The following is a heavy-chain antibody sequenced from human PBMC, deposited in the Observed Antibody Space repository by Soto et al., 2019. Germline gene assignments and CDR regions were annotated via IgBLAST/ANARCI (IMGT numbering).Heavy chain of an antibody. CDR3: AKLAGLRASYSSSTSCHLDY. CDR2: ISGSGGST. D-gene: IGHD2-2*01. V-gene: IGHV3-23*01. Sequence: GGSLRLSCAASGFTFSSYAMSWVRQAPGKGLEWVSAISGSGGSTYYADSVKGRFTISRDNSKNTLYLQMNSLRAEDTAVYYCAKLAGLRASYSSSTSCHLDYWGQGTLVTVSS. J-gene: IGHJ4*02. CDR1: GFTFSSYA.